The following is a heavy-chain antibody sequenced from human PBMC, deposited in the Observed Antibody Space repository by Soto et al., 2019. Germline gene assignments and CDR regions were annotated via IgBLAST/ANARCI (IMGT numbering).Heavy chain of an antibody. V-gene: IGHV3-23*01. CDR1: GFTFISYS. CDR2: ISGSGGST. D-gene: IGHD6-13*01. Sequence: GGSLRLSCAASGFTFISYSMNWVRQAPGKGLEWVSAISGSGGSTYYADSVKGRFTISRDNSKNTLYLQMNSLRAEDTAVYYCARRGPGTYFDYWGLGTLVTVSS. J-gene: IGHJ4*02. CDR3: ARRGPGTYFDY.